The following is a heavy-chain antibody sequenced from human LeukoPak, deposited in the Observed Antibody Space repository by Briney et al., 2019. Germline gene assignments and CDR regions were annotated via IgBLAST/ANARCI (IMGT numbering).Heavy chain of an antibody. V-gene: IGHV3-74*01. Sequence: GGSLRLSCAASGFTLSSYWMHWVRQAPGEGLVWVSRIDPDGSTTNYADSVKGRFTTSRDNAKNTLYLQMNSLRAEDTAVYYCARDPQQWLVSYFDNWGQGILVTVSS. CDR3: ARDPQQWLVSYFDN. D-gene: IGHD6-19*01. CDR1: GFTLSSYW. CDR2: IDPDGSTT. J-gene: IGHJ4*02.